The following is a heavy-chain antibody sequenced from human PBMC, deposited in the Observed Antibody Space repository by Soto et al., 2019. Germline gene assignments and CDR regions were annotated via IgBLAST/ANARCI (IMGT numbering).Heavy chain of an antibody. D-gene: IGHD3-10*01. CDR3: ARHPHPFSGSVFY. CDR2: IYYSGST. V-gene: IGHV4-39*01. J-gene: IGHJ4*02. Sequence: QLLESGPGLVKPSETLSLTCTVSGGSISSSSYYWGWIRQPPGKGLEWIGSIYYSGSTYYNPSLKSRVTISVDTSKNQFSLKLSSVTAADTAVYYCARHPHPFSGSVFYWGQGTLVTVSS. CDR1: GGSISSSSYY.